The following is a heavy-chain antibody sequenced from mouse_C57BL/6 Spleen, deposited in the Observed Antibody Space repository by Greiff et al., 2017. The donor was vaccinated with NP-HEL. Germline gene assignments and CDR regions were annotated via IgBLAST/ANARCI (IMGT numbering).Heavy chain of an antibody. Sequence: VQLQQPGAELVRPGTSVKLSCKASGYTFTSYWMHWVKQRPGQGLEWIGVIDPSDSYTNYNQKFKGKATLTVDTSSSTAYMQLSSLTSEDSAVYYCARGIYDGSYWGQGTTLTVSS. D-gene: IGHD2-3*01. CDR3: ARGIYDGSY. J-gene: IGHJ2*01. V-gene: IGHV1-59*01. CDR2: IDPSDSYT. CDR1: GYTFTSYW.